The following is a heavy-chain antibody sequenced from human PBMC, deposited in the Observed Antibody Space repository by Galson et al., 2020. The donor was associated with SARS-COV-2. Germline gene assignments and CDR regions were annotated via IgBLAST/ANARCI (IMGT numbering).Heavy chain of an antibody. V-gene: IGHV3-9*01. CDR1: GFNFDDYA. D-gene: IGHD3-22*01. CDR3: FVDSSGDWSDAFDM. CDR2: ISWNSGMI. Sequence: SLKIPCATSGFNFDDYAMNWVRQAPGKGLEWVSGISWNSGMITYADSVKGRFIISRDNAKNSLYLQMNNLRTEDTALYYCFVDSSGDWSDAFDMWGQGTMVTVSS. J-gene: IGHJ3*02.